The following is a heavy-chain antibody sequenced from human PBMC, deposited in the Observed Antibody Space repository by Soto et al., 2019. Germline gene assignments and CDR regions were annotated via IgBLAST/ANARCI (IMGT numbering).Heavy chain of an antibody. CDR2: INHSRST. J-gene: IGHJ6*02. D-gene: IGHD6-19*01. CDR3: ARTHRAVAGTAGMDV. Sequence: SETLSLTCAVYGGSLSDYYWSWIRQPPGKGLEWIGEINHSRSTNYNPSLKSRVTISVDTSKNQFSLKVSSVTAADTAVYYCARTHRAVAGTAGMDVWGQGTTVTVSS. CDR1: GGSLSDYY. V-gene: IGHV4-34*01.